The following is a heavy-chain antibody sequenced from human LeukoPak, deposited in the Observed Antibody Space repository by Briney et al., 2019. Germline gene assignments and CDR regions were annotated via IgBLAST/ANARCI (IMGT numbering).Heavy chain of an antibody. CDR1: GGSIDITNY. CDR2: ISSGSSTI. D-gene: IGHD3-22*01. CDR3: ASLGRLYYGSSGYYLDY. V-gene: IGHV3-48*01. J-gene: IGHJ4*02. Sequence: GTLSLTCGVSGGSIDITNYWSWVRQAPGKGLEWVSYISSGSSTIYYADSVKGRFTISRDNAKNSLYLQMNSLRGEDTAVYYCASLGRLYYGSSGYYLDYWGQGALVTVSS.